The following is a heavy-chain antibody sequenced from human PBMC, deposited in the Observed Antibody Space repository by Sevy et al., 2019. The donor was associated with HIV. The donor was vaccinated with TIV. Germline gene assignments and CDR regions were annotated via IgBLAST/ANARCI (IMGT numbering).Heavy chain of an antibody. Sequence: GESLKISCQDSGDNSNTDWIAWVRQLPGKGLEYMGLVDPDDSDTRYSPSFQGQVIMSADEAINTVYLQWNSLKASDSATYYCARLSNYGAYSYTYYYVMDVWGQGTTVTVSS. V-gene: IGHV5-51*01. CDR2: VDPDDSDT. CDR1: GDNSNTDW. D-gene: IGHD4-17*01. CDR3: ARLSNYGAYSYTYYYVMDV. J-gene: IGHJ6*02.